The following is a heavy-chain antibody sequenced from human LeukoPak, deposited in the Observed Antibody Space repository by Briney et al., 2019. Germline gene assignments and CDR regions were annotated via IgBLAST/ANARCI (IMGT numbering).Heavy chain of an antibody. D-gene: IGHD4-11*01. CDR2: INPNSGGT. J-gene: IGHJ4*02. CDR1: GYTFTGYY. CDR3: AREATVTPRGLGY. Sequence: ASVNVSCKASGYTFTGYYMHWVRQAPGQGLEWMGWINPNSGGTNYAQKFQGSVTMTRDTSISTAYMELSRLRSDDTAVYYCAREATVTPRGLGYWGQGTLVTVSS. V-gene: IGHV1-2*02.